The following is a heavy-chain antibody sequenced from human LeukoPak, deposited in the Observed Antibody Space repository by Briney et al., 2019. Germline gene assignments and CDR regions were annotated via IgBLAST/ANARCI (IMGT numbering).Heavy chain of an antibody. CDR3: ARVLWDFWSGYSFLYGMDV. CDR1: GGSISSGSYY. Sequence: SETLSLTCTVSGGSISSGSYYWSWIRQPAGKGLEWIGRIYTSGSTNYNPSLKSRVTISVDTSKYQFSLKLSSVTAADTAVYYCARVLWDFWSGYSFLYGMDVWGQGTTVTVSS. V-gene: IGHV4-61*02. D-gene: IGHD3-3*01. CDR2: IYTSGST. J-gene: IGHJ6*02.